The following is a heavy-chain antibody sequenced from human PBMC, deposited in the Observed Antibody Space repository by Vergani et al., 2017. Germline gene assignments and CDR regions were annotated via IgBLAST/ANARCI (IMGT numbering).Heavy chain of an antibody. V-gene: IGHV3-33*01. D-gene: IGHD3-10*01. J-gene: IGHJ6*02. CDR3: ARCVGERYYGMDV. CDR1: GFTFSSYG. CDR2: IWYDGSNK. Sequence: QVQLVESGGGVVQPGRSLRLSCAASGFTFSSYGMHWVRQAPGKGLEWVAVIWYDGSNKYYADSVKGRFTISRDNSKNTLYLQMNSLRAEDTAVYYCARCVGERYYGMDVWGQGTTVTVSS.